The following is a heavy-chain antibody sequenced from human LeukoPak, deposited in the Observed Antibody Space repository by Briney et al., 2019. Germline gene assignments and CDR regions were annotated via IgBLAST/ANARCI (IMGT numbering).Heavy chain of an antibody. D-gene: IGHD3-10*01. CDR1: GYTFTSYG. V-gene: IGHV1-18*01. J-gene: IGHJ4*02. CDR2: ISAYNGNT. Sequence: ASVKVSCKASGYTFTSYGISWVRQAPGQGLEWMGWISAYNGNTNYAQKLQGRVTMTTDTSTSTAYMELSRLRSDDTAVYYCARAFTMVRGVIIIGYWGQGTLVTVSS. CDR3: ARAFTMVRGVIIIGY.